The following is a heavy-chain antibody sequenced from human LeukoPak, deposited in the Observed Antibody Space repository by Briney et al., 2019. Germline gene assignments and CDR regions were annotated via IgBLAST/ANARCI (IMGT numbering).Heavy chain of an antibody. CDR2: ISGSGGDT. V-gene: IGHV3-23*01. J-gene: IGHJ6*03. D-gene: IGHD3-16*01. CDR3: AKDIRGDTGLGSMDV. CDR1: GFTFSSYA. Sequence: GGSLRLSCAASGFTFSSYAMSWVRQAPGKGLEWVSTISGSGGDTYYADSVKGRFTISRDNSKSTLYLQMNSLRAEDTAVYSCAKDIRGDTGLGSMDVWGKGTTVTDSS.